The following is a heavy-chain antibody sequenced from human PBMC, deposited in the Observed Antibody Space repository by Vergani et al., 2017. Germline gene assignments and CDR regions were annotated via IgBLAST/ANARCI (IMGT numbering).Heavy chain of an antibody. CDR3: AKDHYXFWSGYPNLSPLDL. CDR1: GFTFDDYA. CDR2: ISWNSGSI. D-gene: IGHD3-3*01. J-gene: IGHJ2*01. Sequence: EVQLVESGGGLVQPGRSLRLSCAASGFTFDDYAMHWVRQAPGKGLEWVSGISWNSGSIGYADSVKGRFTISRDNAKNSLYLQMNSLRAEDTALYYCAKDHYXFWSGYPNLSPLDLWGRGTLVTVSS. V-gene: IGHV3-9*01.